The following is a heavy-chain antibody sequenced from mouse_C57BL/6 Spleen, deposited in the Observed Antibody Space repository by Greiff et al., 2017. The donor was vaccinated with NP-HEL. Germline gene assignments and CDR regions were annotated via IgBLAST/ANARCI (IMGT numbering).Heavy chain of an antibody. CDR2: IWWDDDK. CDR1: GFSLSTFGMG. CDR3: ARIADYYYGSSQSYFDY. Sequence: QVTLKVSGPGILQPSQTLSLTCSFSGFSLSTFGMGVGWIRQPSGKGLEWLAHIWWDDDKYYNPALKSRLTISKDTSKNQVFLKIANVDTADTATYYCARIADYYYGSSQSYFDYWGQGTTLTVSS. J-gene: IGHJ2*01. V-gene: IGHV8-8*01. D-gene: IGHD1-1*01.